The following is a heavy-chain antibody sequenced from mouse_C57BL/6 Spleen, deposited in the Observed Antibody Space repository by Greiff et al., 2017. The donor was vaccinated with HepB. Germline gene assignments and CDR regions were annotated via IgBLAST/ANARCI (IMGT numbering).Heavy chain of an antibody. D-gene: IGHD1-1*01. Sequence: VQLQQSGAELVRPGASVKLSCTASGFNIKDDYMHWVKQRPEQSLEWIGWIDPENGDTEYASKFQGKATITADTSSNTAYLQLSSLTSEDTAVYYCTTTTRYGSNYWGQGTTLTVSS. J-gene: IGHJ2*01. CDR3: TTTTRYGSNY. CDR1: GFNIKDDY. V-gene: IGHV14-4*01. CDR2: IDPENGDT.